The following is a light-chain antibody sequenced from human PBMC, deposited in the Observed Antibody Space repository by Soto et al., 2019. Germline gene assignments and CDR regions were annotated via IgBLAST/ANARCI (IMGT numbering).Light chain of an antibody. CDR2: AAS. CDR3: QQSYGSPPYT. Sequence: DIQMTQSPSTLSASVGDTVTITCRASQTISNYLNWYQQKPGKAPKPLIYAASSLQSGVPSRFSGSGSGTDFTLTISNLQPEDFATYYCQQSYGSPPYTFGQGTKTGDQT. CDR1: QTISNY. J-gene: IGKJ2*01. V-gene: IGKV1-39*01.